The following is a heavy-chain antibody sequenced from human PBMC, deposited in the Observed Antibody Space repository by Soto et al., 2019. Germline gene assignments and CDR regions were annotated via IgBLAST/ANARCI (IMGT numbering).Heavy chain of an antibody. CDR2: FISSSSHI. D-gene: IGHD2-2*01. CDR3: ARAVGYCRSTSCLVGVFDY. Sequence: EVQLVESGGGLVKPGGSRGLSWAPSGLTSVSNSWNWFAQAQGRGRGWVPSFISSSSHIYYADSVKGRFTISRDNAKYSLYLQMNSLRAEDTAVYYCARAVGYCRSTSCLVGVFDYWGQGTLVTVSS. V-gene: IGHV3-21*01. J-gene: IGHJ4*02. CDR1: GLTSVSNS.